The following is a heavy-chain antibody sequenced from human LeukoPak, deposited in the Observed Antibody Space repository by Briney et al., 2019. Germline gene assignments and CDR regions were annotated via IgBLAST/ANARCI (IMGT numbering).Heavy chain of an antibody. CDR3: ARDGSSWYLSWFDP. J-gene: IGHJ5*02. V-gene: IGHV1-2*02. CDR1: GYTFTGYY. D-gene: IGHD6-13*01. CDR2: INPNSGGT. Sequence: GASVKVSCKASGYTFTGYYMHWVRRAPGQGLEWMGWINPNSGGTNYAQKFQGRVTMTRDTSISTAYMELSRLRSDDTAVYYCARDGSSWYLSWFDPWGQGTLVTVSS.